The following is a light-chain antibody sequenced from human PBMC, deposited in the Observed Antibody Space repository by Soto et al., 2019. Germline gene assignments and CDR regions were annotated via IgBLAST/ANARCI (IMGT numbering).Light chain of an antibody. Sequence: QSVLTQPPSVSGAPGQRVTISCTGSSSNIGAGYHVHWYQQLPGTAPKLLIYGDTNRPSGVPDRFSVSKSGTSASLAITGLQAEDEADYYCQSYDSSLSGGVFGGGTKLTVL. J-gene: IGLJ3*02. V-gene: IGLV1-40*01. CDR2: GDT. CDR3: QSYDSSLSGGV. CDR1: SSNIGAGYH.